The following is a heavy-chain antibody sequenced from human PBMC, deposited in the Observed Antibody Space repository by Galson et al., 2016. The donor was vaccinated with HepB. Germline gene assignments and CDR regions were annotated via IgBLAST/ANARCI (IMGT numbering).Heavy chain of an antibody. D-gene: IGHD2-15*01. CDR3: ARVVDCSGGSCYVGWFDP. Sequence: SETLSLTCTVSGVSISSYYWSWIRQPPGKGLDWIGYIYDSGSTSYNPSLQSRVTLSVDTSKNQFSLKLTSVTAADTATYYCARVVDCSGGSCYVGWFDPWGQGTLVTVSS. CDR2: IYDSGST. V-gene: IGHV4-59*01. J-gene: IGHJ5*02. CDR1: GVSISSYY.